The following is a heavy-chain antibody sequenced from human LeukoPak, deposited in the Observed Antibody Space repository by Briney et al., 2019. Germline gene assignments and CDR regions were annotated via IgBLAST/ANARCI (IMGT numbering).Heavy chain of an antibody. Sequence: ASVKVSCKASGYTFTSYGISWVRQAPGPGLEWMGWISAYNGNTNYAQKIQGRVTMTTDTSTSTDYMELRSLRSDDTAVYYCARSRTYYSSPHFDYWGQGTLVTVSS. CDR1: GYTFTSYG. J-gene: IGHJ4*02. V-gene: IGHV1-18*01. CDR2: ISAYNGNT. CDR3: ARSRTYYSSPHFDY. D-gene: IGHD3-10*01.